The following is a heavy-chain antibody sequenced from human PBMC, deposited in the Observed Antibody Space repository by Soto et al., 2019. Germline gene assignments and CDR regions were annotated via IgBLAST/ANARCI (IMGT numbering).Heavy chain of an antibody. J-gene: IGHJ4*02. CDR1: GGSSISYY. V-gene: IGHV4-59*12. Sequence: PSETLSLTCTVSGGSSISYYWSLIRQPPGKGLEWIGYIYYSGSTNYNPSLKSRVTISVDTSNNQFSLKLSSVTAADTAVYYCASRRGYSGYDESYFDYWGQGTLVTVSS. D-gene: IGHD5-12*01. CDR3: ASRRGYSGYDESYFDY. CDR2: IYYSGST.